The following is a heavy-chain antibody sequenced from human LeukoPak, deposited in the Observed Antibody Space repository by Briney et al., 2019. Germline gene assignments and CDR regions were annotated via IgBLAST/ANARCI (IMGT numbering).Heavy chain of an antibody. V-gene: IGHV1-69*05. CDR1: GGTFSSYA. Sequence: SVKVSCTASGGTFSSYAISWVRQAPGQGLEWMGWIIPIFGTANYAQKFQGRVTITTDESTSTAYMELSSLRSEDTAVYYCAREGYCSSTSCYGRVAFDIWGQGTMVTVSS. CDR2: IIPIFGTA. D-gene: IGHD2-2*01. J-gene: IGHJ3*02. CDR3: AREGYCSSTSCYGRVAFDI.